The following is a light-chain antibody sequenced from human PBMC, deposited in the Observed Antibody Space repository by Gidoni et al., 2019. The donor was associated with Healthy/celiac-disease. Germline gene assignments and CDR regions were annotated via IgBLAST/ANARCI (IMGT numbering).Light chain of an antibody. V-gene: IGLV1-44*01. CDR2: SNN. J-gene: IGLJ3*02. CDR3: AAWDDSLNGWV. Sequence: QSVLTQPPSASGTPGQRVTISCSGSSSNIGSNTVNWYQQRPGTAPKLLIYSNNQRPSGVPDRFSGSKSGTSASLAISGLQSEDEADYYCAAWDDSLNGWVFGGGTKLTV. CDR1: SSNIGSNT.